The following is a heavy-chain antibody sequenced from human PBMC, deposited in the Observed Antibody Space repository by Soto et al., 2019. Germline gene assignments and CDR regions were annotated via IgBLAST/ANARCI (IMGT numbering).Heavy chain of an antibody. J-gene: IGHJ4*02. CDR3: ARSQLLHIAVAGPIDY. CDR1: GDSVSSNSAA. D-gene: IGHD6-19*01. CDR2: TYYRSKWYN. V-gene: IGHV6-1*01. Sequence: SQTLSLTCAISGDSVSSNSAAWNWIRQSPSRGLEWLGRTYYRSKWYNDYAVSVKSRITINPDTSKNQFSLQLNSVTPEDTAVYYCARSQLLHIAVAGPIDYWGQGTLVTVSS.